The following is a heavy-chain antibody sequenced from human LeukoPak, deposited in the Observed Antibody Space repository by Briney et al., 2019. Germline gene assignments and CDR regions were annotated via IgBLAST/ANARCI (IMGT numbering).Heavy chain of an antibody. D-gene: IGHD3-9*01. CDR3: ARAPRDILTGYSGY. CDR1: GITFSSYS. Sequence: KPGGSLRFTCAASGITFSSYSMNWVRQAPGKGLKWVSSISSSSSYIYYADSVKGRFTISRDNAKNSLYLQMNSLRAEDTAVYYCARAPRDILTGYSGYWGQGTLVTVSS. CDR2: ISSSSSYI. V-gene: IGHV3-21*01. J-gene: IGHJ4*02.